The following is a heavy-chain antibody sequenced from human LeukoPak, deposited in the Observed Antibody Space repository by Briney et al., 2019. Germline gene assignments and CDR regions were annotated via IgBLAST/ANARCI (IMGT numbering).Heavy chain of an antibody. D-gene: IGHD3-22*01. CDR1: GGSISSADFY. J-gene: IGHJ4*02. Sequence: SETLSLTCTVSGGSISSADFYWSWIRQPPGKGLEWIGYIYYTRSTYYNPSLKSRVTISVDTSKSQFSLKLSSVTAADTAVYYCARGRIYYDSTGYGYWGQGTLVTVSS. V-gene: IGHV4-30-4*02. CDR3: ARGRIYYDSTGYGY. CDR2: IYYTRST.